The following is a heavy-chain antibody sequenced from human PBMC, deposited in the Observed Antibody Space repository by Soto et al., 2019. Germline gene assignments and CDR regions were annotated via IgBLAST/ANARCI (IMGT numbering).Heavy chain of an antibody. V-gene: IGHV4-39*01. J-gene: IGHJ4*02. CDR2: IYYSGST. CDR1: GGSISSSSYY. Sequence: SETLSLTCTVSGGSISSSSYYWGWIRQPPGKGLEWIGSIYYSGSTYYNPSLKSRVTISVDTSKNQFSLKLSSVTAADTAVYYCARLGVITIFGVDAKPDYWGQGTLVTVSS. CDR3: ARLGVITIFGVDAKPDY. D-gene: IGHD3-3*01.